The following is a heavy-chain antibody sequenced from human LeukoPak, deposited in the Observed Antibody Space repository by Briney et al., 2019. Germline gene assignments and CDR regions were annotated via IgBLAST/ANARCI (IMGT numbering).Heavy chain of an antibody. CDR1: GFTFSSYG. CDR2: MSYDGSNK. D-gene: IGHD3-10*01. Sequence: GGSLRLSCAASGFTFSSYGMHWVRQAPGKGLEWVAVMSYDGSNKYYADSVKGRFTISRDTSKNTLYLQMNSLRAEDTAVYYCAKDIAAYYKYFQHWGQGTLVTVSS. CDR3: AKDIAAYYKYFQH. V-gene: IGHV3-30*18. J-gene: IGHJ1*01.